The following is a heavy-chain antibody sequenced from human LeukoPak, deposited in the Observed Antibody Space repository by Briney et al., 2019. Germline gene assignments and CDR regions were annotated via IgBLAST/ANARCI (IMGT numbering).Heavy chain of an antibody. CDR1: GGSISSYY. Sequence: PSETLSLTCIVSGGSISSYYWSWLRQPPGKGLEGIGHIFYSGSTNYNPFLDSRVTISVDTSKNQLSLKLNSVTAADTAVYYCARGGPTVTAFASFDYWGQGTLVTVSS. CDR2: IFYSGST. V-gene: IGHV4-59*01. J-gene: IGHJ4*02. CDR3: ARGGPTVTAFASFDY. D-gene: IGHD4-11*01.